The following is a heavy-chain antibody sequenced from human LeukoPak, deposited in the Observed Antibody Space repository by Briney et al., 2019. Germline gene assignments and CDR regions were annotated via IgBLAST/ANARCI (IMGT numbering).Heavy chain of an antibody. CDR1: GFSTGSFG. CDR3: ARSTGYYDYVWGSYRSYYFDY. Sequence: GGSLRLSCVASGFSTGSFGLGWVRQVPGKGLEWVSGINQNGENIGYADSVKGRFTISRDNAKNSLYLQMNSLRAEDTALYYCARSTGYYDYVWGSYRSYYFDYWGQGTLVTVSS. V-gene: IGHV3-20*04. D-gene: IGHD3-16*02. CDR2: INQNGENI. J-gene: IGHJ4*02.